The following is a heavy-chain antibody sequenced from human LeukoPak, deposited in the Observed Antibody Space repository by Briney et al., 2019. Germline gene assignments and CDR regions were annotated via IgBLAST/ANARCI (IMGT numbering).Heavy chain of an antibody. CDR3: ARTYCSSTSCYNLDY. D-gene: IGHD2-2*01. CDR1: GFTFSSYS. J-gene: IGHJ4*02. V-gene: IGHV3-21*01. Sequence: PGGSLRLSCAASGFTFSSYSMNWVRQAPGKGLEWVSSISSSSSYIYYADSVKGRFTISRDNAKNSLYLQMNSLRAEDTAVYYCARTYCSSTSCYNLDYWGQGTLVTVSS. CDR2: ISSSSSYI.